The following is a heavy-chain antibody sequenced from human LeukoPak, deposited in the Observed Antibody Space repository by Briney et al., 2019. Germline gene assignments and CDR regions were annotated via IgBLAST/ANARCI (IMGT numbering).Heavy chain of an antibody. CDR1: GFTFSSYW. J-gene: IGHJ4*02. V-gene: IGHV3-7*01. CDR3: ARDLRRDSGYLTYYFGY. CDR2: IKQDGSEK. Sequence: GGSLRLSCAASGFTFSSYWMSWVRQAPGKGLEWVANIKQDGSEKYYVDSVRGRFTISRDNAKNSLYLQMNSLRAEDTAVYYCARDLRRDSGYLTYYFGYWGQGTLVTVSS. D-gene: IGHD3-22*01.